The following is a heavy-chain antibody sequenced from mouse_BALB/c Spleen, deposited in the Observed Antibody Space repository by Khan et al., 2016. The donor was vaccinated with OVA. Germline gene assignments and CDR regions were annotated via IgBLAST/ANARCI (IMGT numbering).Heavy chain of an antibody. V-gene: IGHV5-6*01. CDR3: ASHLTGSFAY. Sequence: EVKLVESGGDLVKPGGSLKLSCAASGFTFSAYSMSWVRQTPDKRLEWVATISSGADYTYYPDGVKGRFTIHRDNAKITLYLQMSSLKSEDTAMYYCASHLTGSFAYWGQGTLVTVSA. D-gene: IGHD4-1*01. CDR1: GFTFSAYS. J-gene: IGHJ3*01. CDR2: ISSGADYT.